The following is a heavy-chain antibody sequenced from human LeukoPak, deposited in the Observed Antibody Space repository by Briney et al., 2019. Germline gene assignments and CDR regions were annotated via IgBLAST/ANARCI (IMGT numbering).Heavy chain of an antibody. CDR2: IYYSGST. D-gene: IGHD3-9*01. V-gene: IGHV4-39*01. CDR1: GGSISSSSYY. J-gene: IGHJ5*02. CDR3: AGRYFDWLRGIDP. Sequence: SETLSLTCTVSGGSISSSSYYWGWIRQPPGKGLEWIGSIYYSGSTYYNPSLKSRVTISVDTSKNQFSLKLSSVTAADTAVYSCAGRYFDWLRGIDPWGQGTLVTVSS.